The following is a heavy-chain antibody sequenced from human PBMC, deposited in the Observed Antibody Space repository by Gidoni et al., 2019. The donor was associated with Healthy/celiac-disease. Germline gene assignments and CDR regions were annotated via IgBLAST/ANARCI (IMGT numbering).Heavy chain of an antibody. Sequence: EVQLVESGGGLVQPGRSLRLSCAASGFTFDDYAMHWIRQAPGKGLEGVSGISWNSGSIGYADSVKGRFTISRDNAKNSLYLQMNSLRAEDTALYYCAKAYDYGNEMRFDPWGQGTLVTVSS. CDR3: AKAYDYGNEMRFDP. CDR1: GFTFDDYA. J-gene: IGHJ5*02. CDR2: ISWNSGSI. V-gene: IGHV3-9*01. D-gene: IGHD4-17*01.